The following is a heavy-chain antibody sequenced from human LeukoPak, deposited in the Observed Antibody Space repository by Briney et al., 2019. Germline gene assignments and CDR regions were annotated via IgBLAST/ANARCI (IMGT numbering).Heavy chain of an antibody. V-gene: IGHV3-23*01. CDR1: GFTFSIYG. J-gene: IGHJ4*02. Sequence: PGGSLRLSCAASGFTFSIYGMNWVRQAPGKGLEWVSGISPGADITYYVDSVKGRFTISRDNSKNTVYLQMNSLRAEDTAIYYCAAPYYYDSSGYLLSEYYFDYWGQGTLVTVSS. D-gene: IGHD3-22*01. CDR3: AAPYYYDSSGYLLSEYYFDY. CDR2: ISPGADIT.